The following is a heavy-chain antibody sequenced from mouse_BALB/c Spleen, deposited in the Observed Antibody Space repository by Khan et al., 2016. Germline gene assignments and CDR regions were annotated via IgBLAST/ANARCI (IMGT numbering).Heavy chain of an antibody. CDR1: GYSITSDYA. CDR3: ARSMITTGFAY. CDR2: ISYSGST. V-gene: IGHV3-2*02. Sequence: EVQLQESGPGLVKPSQSLSLTCTVTGYSITSDYAWNWIRQFPGNKLEWMGYISYSGSTSYNPSLKSRISITRDTSKNQFFLQLNSVTTEDTATYYCARSMITTGFAYCGQGTLVTVSA. J-gene: IGHJ3*01. D-gene: IGHD2-4*01.